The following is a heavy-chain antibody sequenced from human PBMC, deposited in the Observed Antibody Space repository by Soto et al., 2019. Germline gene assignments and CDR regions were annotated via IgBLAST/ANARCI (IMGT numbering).Heavy chain of an antibody. CDR3: TRAGIAVGGIYAMDA. V-gene: IGHV3-21*04. D-gene: IGHD6-19*01. CDR1: GFTFSSCS. Sequence: GGSLRLSCASSGFTFSSCSLNWVLQAPGKGLEWVSSISSSSSYIKYSDSVKGRFTISRDNAKRSLFLEMSSLRAEDTATYFCTRAGIAVGGIYAMDAWGQGTTVTVSS. CDR2: ISSSSSYI. J-gene: IGHJ6*02.